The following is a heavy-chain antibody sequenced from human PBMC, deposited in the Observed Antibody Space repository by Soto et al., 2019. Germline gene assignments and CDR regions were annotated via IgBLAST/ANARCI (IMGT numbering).Heavy chain of an antibody. Sequence: EVQLVESGGGSVQPGESLRLSCAASGFIFSNFLMHWVRQGPGEGLVWLARIDGDGSRIRYADSVKGRFTISRDNAKNTLYLHMNSLRVDDTAMYYCVRDVQFQSFDYWGQGTLVTVSS. CDR2: IDGDGSRI. CDR1: GFIFSNFL. V-gene: IGHV3-74*01. J-gene: IGHJ4*02. CDR3: VRDVQFQSFDY. D-gene: IGHD4-4*01.